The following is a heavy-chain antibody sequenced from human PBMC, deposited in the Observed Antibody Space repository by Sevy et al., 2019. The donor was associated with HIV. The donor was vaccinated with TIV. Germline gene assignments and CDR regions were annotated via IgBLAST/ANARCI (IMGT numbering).Heavy chain of an antibody. Sequence: RGSLRLSCAASGLIVSSNFMSWVRQAPGKGLEWVSVLYLGGSTYYADSVKGRFTISRDYSKNTLYLQMNSLRAADTAVYFCARGKHISDYYGSFDYWGQGTLVGVSS. D-gene: IGHD3-3*01. V-gene: IGHV3-53*01. CDR2: LYLGGST. J-gene: IGHJ4*02. CDR1: GLIVSSNF. CDR3: ARGKHISDYYGSFDY.